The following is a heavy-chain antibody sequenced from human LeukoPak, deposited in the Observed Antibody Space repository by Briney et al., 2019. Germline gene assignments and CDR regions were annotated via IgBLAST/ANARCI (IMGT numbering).Heavy chain of an antibody. CDR3: ARDPHYHDRSGSFV. V-gene: IGHV4-30-4*08. Sequence: SETLSLTCTVSGGSISSGDYYWSWIRQPPGKGLEWIGYIYYSGSAHYNSSLKSRVTISVDTSKNQFSLKLSPVTAADTAVYYCARDPHYHDRSGSFVWGQGTMVTVSS. CDR2: IYYSGSA. J-gene: IGHJ3*01. CDR1: GGSISSGDYY. D-gene: IGHD3-22*01.